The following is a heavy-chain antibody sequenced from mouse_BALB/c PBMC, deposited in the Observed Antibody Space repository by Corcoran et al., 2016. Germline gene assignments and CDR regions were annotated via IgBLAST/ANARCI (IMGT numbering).Heavy chain of an antibody. V-gene: IGHV4-1*02. CDR1: GFDFSRYW. CDR3: ARLHYYGLFAY. CDR2: INPDSSTI. D-gene: IGHD1-1*01. J-gene: IGHJ3*01. Sequence: EVKLLESGGGLVQPGGSLKLSCAASGFDFSRYWMSWVRQAPGKGLEWIGEINPDSSTINYTPSLKDKFIISRDNAKNTLYLQTSKVRSEDTALYYCARLHYYGLFAYWGQGTLVTVSA.